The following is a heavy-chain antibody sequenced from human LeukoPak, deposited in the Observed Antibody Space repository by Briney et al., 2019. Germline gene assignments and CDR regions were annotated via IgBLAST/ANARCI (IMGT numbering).Heavy chain of an antibody. CDR3: ARLSSGWYSPFDP. V-gene: IGHV4-34*01. CDR1: GGSFSGYS. CDR2: INHSGST. D-gene: IGHD6-19*01. J-gene: IGHJ5*02. Sequence: PSETLSLTCAVAGGSFSGYSWSLIRQSPGKGLEWIGEINHSGSTNYNPSLKSRVTISVDTSKNQFSLKLSSVTAEDTAVYYCARLSSGWYSPFDPWGQGTLVSVSS.